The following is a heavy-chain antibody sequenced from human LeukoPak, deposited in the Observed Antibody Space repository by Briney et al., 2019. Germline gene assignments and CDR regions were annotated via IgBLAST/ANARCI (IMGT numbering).Heavy chain of an antibody. V-gene: IGHV3-74*01. CDR3: AREVEVVPATMGAYYYYYMDV. J-gene: IGHJ6*03. Sequence: GGSLRLSCAASGFTISNHWMHWVRQAPGKGLVWVSRINSDGRRTSYADSVKGRFTISRDDAKNTLYLQMNSLRPDDTAVYYCAREVEVVPATMGAYYYYYMDVWGKGTTVTVSS. CDR1: GFTISNHW. CDR2: INSDGRRT. D-gene: IGHD2-2*01.